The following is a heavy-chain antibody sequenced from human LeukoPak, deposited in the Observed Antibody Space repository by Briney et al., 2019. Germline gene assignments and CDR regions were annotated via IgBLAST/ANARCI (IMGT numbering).Heavy chain of an antibody. Sequence: GGSLRLSCAASGFTFDDYAMHWVRQAPGKGLEWVSLISWDGGSTYYADSVKGRFTISRDNSKNSLYLQMNSLRAEDTALYYCAKGDTATEYYFDYWGQGTLVTVSS. J-gene: IGHJ4*02. CDR1: GFTFDDYA. CDR2: ISWDGGST. D-gene: IGHD5-18*01. CDR3: AKGDTATEYYFDY. V-gene: IGHV3-43D*03.